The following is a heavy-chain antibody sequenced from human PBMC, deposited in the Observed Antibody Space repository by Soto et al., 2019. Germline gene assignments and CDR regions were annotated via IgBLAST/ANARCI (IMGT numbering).Heavy chain of an antibody. CDR1: RYIFTSYG. CDR2: ISAYNGNT. Sequence: ASMKVSCKAPRYIFTSYGIIWVRQAPGQGLEWMGWISAYNGNTNYAQKLQGRVTMTTDTSTSTAYMELRSLRSDDTAVYYCAREPPITIFGVAHMDVWGQGTTVTV. D-gene: IGHD3-3*01. CDR3: AREPPITIFGVAHMDV. J-gene: IGHJ6*02. V-gene: IGHV1-18*04.